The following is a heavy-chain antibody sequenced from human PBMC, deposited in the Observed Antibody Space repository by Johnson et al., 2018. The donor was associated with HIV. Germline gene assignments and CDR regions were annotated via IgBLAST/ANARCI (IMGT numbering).Heavy chain of an antibody. Sequence: VQLVESGGGLVKPGGSLRLSCAASGLIFSNAWMTWVRQAPGKGLEWVSGISGSGGSTYYADSVQGRFTISRDNAKNSLYLQMNSLRAEDTAVYYCARPSLTVYSSGWYDWGVFDIWGQGTMVTVSS. CDR2: ISGSGGST. CDR3: ARPSLTVYSSGWYDWGVFDI. V-gene: IGHV3-11*04. CDR1: GLIFSNAW. J-gene: IGHJ3*02. D-gene: IGHD6-19*01.